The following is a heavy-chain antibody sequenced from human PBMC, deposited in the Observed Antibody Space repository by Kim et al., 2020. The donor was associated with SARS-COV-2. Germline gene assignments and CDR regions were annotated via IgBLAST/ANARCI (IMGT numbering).Heavy chain of an antibody. Sequence: YNPSLKSRVTISVDTSKNQFSLKLSSVTAADTAVYYCASLRDGYNHFDYWGQGTLVTVSS. D-gene: IGHD5-12*01. V-gene: IGHV4-30-2*05. J-gene: IGHJ4*02. CDR3: ASLRDGYNHFDY.